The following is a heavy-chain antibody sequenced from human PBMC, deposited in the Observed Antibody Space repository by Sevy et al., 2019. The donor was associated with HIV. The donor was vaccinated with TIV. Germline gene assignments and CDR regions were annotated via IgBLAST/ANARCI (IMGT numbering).Heavy chain of an antibody. J-gene: IGHJ3*02. Sequence: GGSLRLSCAASAFSLSNYYMTWIRQAPGKGLEWVANIKQGGNEQFYLESVKGRFTISRDDSKNSVYLQMTSLRAEDTDVYYGAREGVIYDDDGRDFDDAFDIWGHGTMVTVSS. CDR1: AFSLSNYY. CDR3: AREGVIYDDDGRDFDDAFDI. D-gene: IGHD2-21*01. CDR2: IKQGGNEQ. V-gene: IGHV3-7*01.